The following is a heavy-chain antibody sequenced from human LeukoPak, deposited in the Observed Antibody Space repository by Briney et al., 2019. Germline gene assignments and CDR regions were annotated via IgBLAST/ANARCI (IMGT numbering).Heavy chain of an antibody. Sequence: PSETLSLTCTVSGGSISSYYWSWIRQPPGKGLEWIGYIYYSGSTNYNPSLKSRVTISVDTSNNQFSLKLSSVTAADTAVYYCARDHEYFYDSSGYYLNWFDPWGQGTLVTVSS. CDR2: IYYSGST. J-gene: IGHJ5*02. D-gene: IGHD3-22*01. CDR3: ARDHEYFYDSSGYYLNWFDP. CDR1: GGSISSYY. V-gene: IGHV4-59*12.